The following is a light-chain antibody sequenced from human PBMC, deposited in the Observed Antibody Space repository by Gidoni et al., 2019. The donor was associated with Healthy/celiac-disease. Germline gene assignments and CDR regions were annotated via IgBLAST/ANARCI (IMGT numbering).Light chain of an antibody. J-gene: IGKJ3*01. CDR2: WAS. Sequence: DIVMTQSPDSLAVSLGERATINCKSSQSVLYSSNNKNYLAWYQQKPGQPPKLHIYWASTRESGVPDRFSGSGSGTDYTLTISSLQAEDVAVYYCQQYYSTPEFTFGPGTKVDIK. CDR3: QQYYSTPEFT. CDR1: QSVLYSSNNKNY. V-gene: IGKV4-1*01.